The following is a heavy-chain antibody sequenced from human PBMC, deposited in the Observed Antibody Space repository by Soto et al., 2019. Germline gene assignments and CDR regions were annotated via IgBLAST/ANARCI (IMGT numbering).Heavy chain of an antibody. CDR2: INPNSGGT. Sequence: ASVKVSCKTSGDTFSNYAISWVRQAPGQGLEWMGGINPNSGGTNYAQKFQGWVTMTRDTSISTAYMELSRLRSDDTAVYYCAREGTFGGVRGPAFDIWGQGTMVTVSS. D-gene: IGHD3-16*01. V-gene: IGHV1-2*04. CDR1: GDTFSNYA. CDR3: AREGTFGGVRGPAFDI. J-gene: IGHJ3*02.